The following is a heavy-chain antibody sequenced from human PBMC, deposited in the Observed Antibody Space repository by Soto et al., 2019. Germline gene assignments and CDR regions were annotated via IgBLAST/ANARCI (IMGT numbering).Heavy chain of an antibody. CDR2: INAGNGNT. J-gene: IGHJ4*02. D-gene: IGHD6-19*01. CDR3: ARAVAVPADFDY. V-gene: IGHV1-3*05. Sequence: QVQLVQSGAEEKKPGASVKVSCKASGYTFTGYAMHWVRQAPGQRLEWMGWINAGNGNTKYSQKFQGRVTITTNTSANTAYMELSSLRSEDTAVYYCARAVAVPADFDYWGQGTLVTVSS. CDR1: GYTFTGYA.